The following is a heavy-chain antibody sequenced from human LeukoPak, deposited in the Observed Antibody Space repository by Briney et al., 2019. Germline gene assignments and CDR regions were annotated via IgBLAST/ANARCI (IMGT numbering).Heavy chain of an antibody. Sequence: GGSLRLSCAASGFTFSSYAMSWVRQAPGNGLEWVSVISGSGGSTNYADYVKGRFTISRDNSKNTLYLQMNSLRAEDTAVYYCAKDGLSIAVAGNQYFDLWGRGTLVTVSS. D-gene: IGHD6-19*01. J-gene: IGHJ2*01. V-gene: IGHV3-23*01. CDR1: GFTFSSYA. CDR3: AKDGLSIAVAGNQYFDL. CDR2: ISGSGGST.